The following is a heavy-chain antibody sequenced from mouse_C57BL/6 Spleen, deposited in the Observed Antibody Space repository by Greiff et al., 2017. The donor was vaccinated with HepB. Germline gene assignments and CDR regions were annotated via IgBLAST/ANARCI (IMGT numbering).Heavy chain of an antibody. CDR3: ARSKFLPPLFSY. V-gene: IGHV1-76*01. J-gene: IGHJ3*01. Sequence: VKLMESGAELVRPGASVKLSCKASGYTFTDYYINWVKQRPGQGLEWIARIYPGSGNTYYNEKFKGKATLTAEKSSSTAYMQPSSLTSEDSAVYFCARSKFLPPLFSYWGQGTLVTVSA. CDR2: IYPGSGNT. D-gene: IGHD6-1*01. CDR1: GYTFTDYY.